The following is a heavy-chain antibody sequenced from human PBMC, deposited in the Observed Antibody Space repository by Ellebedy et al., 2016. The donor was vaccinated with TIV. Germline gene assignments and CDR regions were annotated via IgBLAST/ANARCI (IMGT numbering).Heavy chain of an antibody. CDR1: GGSIDSSHW. Sequence: SETLSLXXAVSGGSIDSSHWWSWVRLPPGKGLEWIGDIYHNGRANYNPSLTSRVTISVDKSKNQFSLDLSSVTAADTAIYYCARANWELGDAFDIWGQGTTVTVS. V-gene: IGHV4-4*02. CDR3: ARANWELGDAFDI. D-gene: IGHD7-27*01. CDR2: IYHNGRA. J-gene: IGHJ3*02.